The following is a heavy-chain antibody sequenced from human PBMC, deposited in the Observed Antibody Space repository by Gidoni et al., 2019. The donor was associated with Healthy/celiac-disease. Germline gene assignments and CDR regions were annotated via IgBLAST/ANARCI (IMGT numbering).Heavy chain of an antibody. CDR3: ARHRYCSSTSCEQYYYYGMDV. CDR2: TYYRSKWYN. D-gene: IGHD2-2*01. Sequence: LEWLGRTYYRSKWYNDYAVSVKSRITINPDTSKNQFSLQLNSVTPEDTAVYYCARHRYCSSTSCEQYYYYGMDVWGQGTTVTVSS. J-gene: IGHJ6*02. V-gene: IGHV6-1*01.